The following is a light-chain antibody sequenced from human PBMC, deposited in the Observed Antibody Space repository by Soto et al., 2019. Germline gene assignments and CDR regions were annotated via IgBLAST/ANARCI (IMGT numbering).Light chain of an antibody. J-gene: IGKJ5*01. CDR2: AAS. CDR3: QQANIFPPT. Sequence: IQLTTSTTSLTASEEDHIPITCRASQSISSYLNWYLQKPGKAPKRLIYAASSLQSGVPSRFSGSGSGTDFTLTISSLQPEDFATYYCQQANIFPPTFGQVTRLEI. V-gene: IGKV1-39*01. CDR1: QSISSY.